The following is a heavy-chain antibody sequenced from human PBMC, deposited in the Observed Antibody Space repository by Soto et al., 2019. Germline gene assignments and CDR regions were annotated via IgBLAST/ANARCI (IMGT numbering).Heavy chain of an antibody. CDR3: ARQSLALRKNNWFDP. D-gene: IGHD3-3*02. Sequence: SETLSLTCTVSGDSIISSVFYWGWVRQPPGKGLEWIGSIFYLGSSYYNPSLTSRVTMSVDTSKNQFSLRLRSVTAADTALYFCARQSLALRKNNWFDPWGQGIMVTSPQ. V-gene: IGHV4-39*01. J-gene: IGHJ5*02. CDR2: IFYLGSS. CDR1: GDSIISSVFY.